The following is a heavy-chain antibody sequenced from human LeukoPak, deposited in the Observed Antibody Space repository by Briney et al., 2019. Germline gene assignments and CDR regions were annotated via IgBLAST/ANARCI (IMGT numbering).Heavy chain of an antibody. V-gene: IGHV1-69*01. Sequence: GSSVKVSCKASGGTFSSYAISWVRQAPGQGLEWMGGIIPIFGTANYAQKFQGRVTITADESTSTAYMELSSLRSEDTAVYYCAREKRITIFGVVIIRAFDIWGQGTMVTVSS. CDR1: GGTFSSYA. CDR3: AREKRITIFGVVIIRAFDI. D-gene: IGHD3-3*01. CDR2: IIPIFGTA. J-gene: IGHJ3*02.